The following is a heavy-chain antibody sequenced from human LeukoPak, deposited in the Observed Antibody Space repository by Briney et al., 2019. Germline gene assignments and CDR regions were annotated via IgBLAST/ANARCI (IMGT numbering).Heavy chain of an antibody. CDR2: ISSSSSYI. V-gene: IGHV3-21*01. CDR1: GCTFSSYS. Sequence: GGSLRLSCAASGCTFSSYSMNWVRQAPGKGLEWVSSISSSSSYIYYADSVKGRFTISRDNAKNSLYLQMNSLRAEDTAVYYCARASDLWFGELLSSYWGQGTLVTVSS. J-gene: IGHJ4*02. CDR3: ARASDLWFGELLSSY. D-gene: IGHD3-10*01.